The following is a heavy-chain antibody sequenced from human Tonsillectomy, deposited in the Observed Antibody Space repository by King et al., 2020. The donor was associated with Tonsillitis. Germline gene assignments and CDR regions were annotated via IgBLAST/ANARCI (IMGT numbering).Heavy chain of an antibody. J-gene: IGHJ6*03. Sequence: QLVQSGGGVVQPGRSLRLSCAASGFTFSSFAMNWVRQAPGKGLEWVAIISYDGSSKYYADSVKGRFTISRDNSKNTLYLQMNSLRAEDTAVYFCARDTVPAGMGTYYYYYYMDVWGKGTTVTVSS. CDR2: ISYDGSSK. CDR1: GFTFSSFA. V-gene: IGHV3-30-3*01. D-gene: IGHD2-2*01. CDR3: ARDTVPAGMGTYYYYYYMDV.